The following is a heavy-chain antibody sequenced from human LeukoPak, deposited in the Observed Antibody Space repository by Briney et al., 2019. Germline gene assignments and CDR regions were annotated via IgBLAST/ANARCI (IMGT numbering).Heavy chain of an antibody. CDR1: GGSFSGYY. Sequence: SETLSLTCAVSGGSFSGYYWTWIRQPPGKGLEWIGEINHSGRTNYNPSLKSRVTISVDTSKNQFSLKLSSVTAADTAVYYCARPLGYCSDSRCPQSWFDPWGQGTLVTVSS. CDR2: INHSGRT. J-gene: IGHJ5*02. CDR3: ARPLGYCSDSRCPQSWFDP. V-gene: IGHV4-34*01. D-gene: IGHD2-15*01.